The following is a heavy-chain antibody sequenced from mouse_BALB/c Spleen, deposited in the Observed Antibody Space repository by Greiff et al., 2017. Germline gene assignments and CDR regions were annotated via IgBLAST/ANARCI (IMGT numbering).Heavy chain of an antibody. Sequence: QVQLQQSAAELARPGASVKMSCKASGYTFTSYTMHWVTQRPGQGLEWIGYINPSSGYTEYNQKFKDKTTLTADKSSSTAYMQLSSLTSEDSAVYYCARSPDGYYPCDYWGQGTTLTVSS. V-gene: IGHV1-4*02. D-gene: IGHD2-3*01. J-gene: IGHJ2*01. CDR3: ARSPDGYYPCDY. CDR1: GYTFTSYT. CDR2: INPSSGYT.